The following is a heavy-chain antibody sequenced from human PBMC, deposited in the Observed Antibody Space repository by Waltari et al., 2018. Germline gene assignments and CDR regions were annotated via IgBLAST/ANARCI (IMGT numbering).Heavy chain of an antibody. J-gene: IGHJ5*02. V-gene: IGHV1-18*01. D-gene: IGHD3-22*01. Sequence: QVQLVQSGAEVRKPGASVKVSCKASGYTFRNYGIAWVRQAPGQGLSWRGWIRGYNGDTKDAREFEDRLTVTTDTSTNTAHMELRSLRSDDTAVYYCARLYDASAYYNTYLDPWGQGALVTVSS. CDR2: IRGYNGDT. CDR1: GYTFRNYG. CDR3: ARLYDASAYYNTYLDP.